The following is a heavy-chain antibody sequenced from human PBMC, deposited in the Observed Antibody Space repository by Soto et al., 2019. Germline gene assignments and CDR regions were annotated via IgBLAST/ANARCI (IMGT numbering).Heavy chain of an antibody. CDR1: GYTFTDYW. CDR3: ASQKTVIRGPLSSNWFDP. Sequence: GESLKISCKGYGYTFTDYWIGWVRQMPGKGLELIGLIYPGDSDTRYSPSFQGRVTISADKSISTAFLQWSSRRASDTAMYYCASQKTVIRGPLSSNWFDPWGQGTLVTVSS. CDR2: IYPGDSDT. J-gene: IGHJ5*02. D-gene: IGHD1-1*01. V-gene: IGHV5-51*01.